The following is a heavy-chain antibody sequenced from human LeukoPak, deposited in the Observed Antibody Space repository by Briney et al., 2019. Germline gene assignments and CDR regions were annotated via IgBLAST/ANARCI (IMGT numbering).Heavy chain of an antibody. V-gene: IGHV4-59*01. CDR2: MYYSGST. J-gene: IGHJ4*02. CDR1: GGSISSYY. CDR3: ARGDSSFEY. Sequence: NPSETLSLTCTVSGGSISSYYWSWIRQPPGKGLEWIGYMYYSGSTNYNPSLKSRVTISVDTSKNQFSLKLSSVTAADTAVYYCARGDSSFEYWGQGTLVTVSS.